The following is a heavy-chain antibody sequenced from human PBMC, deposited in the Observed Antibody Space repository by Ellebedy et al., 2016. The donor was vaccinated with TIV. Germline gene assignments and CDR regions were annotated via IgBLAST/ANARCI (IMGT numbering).Heavy chain of an antibody. CDR2: VLPAFGTA. J-gene: IGHJ3*02. CDR3: ARPYGSGRSLGAFDI. CDR1: GDTFNIYA. D-gene: IGHD3-10*01. Sequence: AASVKVSCKLSGDTFNIYAISWVRQAPGQGLEWMGAVLPAFGTANYAQKFQGRLTITSDGSAGTAYMELRALVFEDTAVYYCARPYGSGRSLGAFDIWGQGTPVTVSS. V-gene: IGHV1-69*13.